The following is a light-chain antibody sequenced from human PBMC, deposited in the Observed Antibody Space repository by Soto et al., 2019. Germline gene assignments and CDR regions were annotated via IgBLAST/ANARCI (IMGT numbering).Light chain of an antibody. J-gene: IGLJ1*01. CDR2: EVS. Sequence: QSARTQPASVSGSPGQSITISCTGTSSDVGGYNYVSWSQQHPGKAPKLMIYEVSNRPSGVSNRFSGSKSGNTASLTISGLQAEDEADYYCSSYTTTNTYVFGTGTKVTVL. V-gene: IGLV2-14*01. CDR3: SSYTTTNTYV. CDR1: SSDVGGYNY.